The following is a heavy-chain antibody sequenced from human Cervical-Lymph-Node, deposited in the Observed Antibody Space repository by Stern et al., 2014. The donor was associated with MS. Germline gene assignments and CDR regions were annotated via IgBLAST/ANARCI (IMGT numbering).Heavy chain of an antibody. CDR3: AKDIVGGTRYFDY. J-gene: IGHJ4*02. CDR2: ISWNSDNI. V-gene: IGHV3-9*01. Sequence: QLVESGGGLVQPGRSLRLSCAASGFTFDDYAMHWVRQAPGKGLEWVSRISWNSDNIAYADSVKGRFTISRDNAKNSLYLKMNSLRPEDTALYYCAKDIVGGTRYFDYWGQGTLVTVSS. D-gene: IGHD1-26*01. CDR1: GFTFDDYA.